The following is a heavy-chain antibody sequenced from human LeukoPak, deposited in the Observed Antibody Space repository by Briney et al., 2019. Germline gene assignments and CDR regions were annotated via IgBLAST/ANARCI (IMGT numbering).Heavy chain of an antibody. J-gene: IGHJ3*02. CDR1: GGSFSGYY. CDR3: ARLTTYYYGSGSYLNAFDI. V-gene: IGHV4-34*01. Sequence: KPSETLSLTCAVYGGSFSGYYWSWIRQPPGKGLEWIGEINHSGSTNYNPSLKSRVTISVDTSKNQFSLKLSSVTAADTAVYYCARLTTYYYGSGSYLNAFDIWGQGTMVTVSS. CDR2: INHSGST. D-gene: IGHD3-10*01.